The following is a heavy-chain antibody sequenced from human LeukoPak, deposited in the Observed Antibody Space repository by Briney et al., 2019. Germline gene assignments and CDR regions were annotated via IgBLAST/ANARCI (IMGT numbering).Heavy chain of an antibody. V-gene: IGHV3-30*01. CDR1: GFSFSVSF. D-gene: IGHD6-13*01. J-gene: IGHJ4*02. Sequence: GGPLRLSCSPSGFSFSVSFMHWVGQPPGKSLEGWAVMSNDGSLQYYAHSLEGRFIISRDNSKNTLYLQMNSLSAEDTAMYYCASHSNSWTSLAYWGQGTLVTVSS. CDR3: ASHSNSWTSLAY. CDR2: MSNDGSLQ.